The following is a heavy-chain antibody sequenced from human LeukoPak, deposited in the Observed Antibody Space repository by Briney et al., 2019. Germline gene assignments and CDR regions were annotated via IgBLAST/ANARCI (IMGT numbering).Heavy chain of an antibody. J-gene: IGHJ6*03. Sequence: PSGTLSLTCAVSGGSISSSNWWSWVRQPPGKGLEWIGEIYHSGSTNYNPFLKSRVTISVDKSKNQFSLKPSSVTAAHTAVYYCYGGSWYDHYYYYMDVWGKGTTVTVSS. D-gene: IGHD6-13*01. V-gene: IGHV4-4*02. CDR2: IYHSGST. CDR1: GGSISSSNW. CDR3: YGGSWYDHYYYYMDV.